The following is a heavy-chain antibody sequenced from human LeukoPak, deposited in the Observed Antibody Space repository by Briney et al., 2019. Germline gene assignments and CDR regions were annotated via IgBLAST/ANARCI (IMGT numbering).Heavy chain of an antibody. V-gene: IGHV3-21*01. Sequence: GGSLRLSCAASGFTFSSYSMNWVRQAPGKGLEWVSSISSSSGYIYYADSVKGRFTISRDNAKNSLYLQMNSLRAEDTAVYYCARVGSNMVRGPYGMDVWGKGTTVTVSS. CDR2: ISSSSGYI. CDR1: GFTFSSYS. D-gene: IGHD3-10*01. J-gene: IGHJ6*04. CDR3: ARVGSNMVRGPYGMDV.